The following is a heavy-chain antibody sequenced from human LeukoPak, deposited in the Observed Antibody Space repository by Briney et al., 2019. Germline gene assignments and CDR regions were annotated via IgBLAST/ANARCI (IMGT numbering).Heavy chain of an antibody. CDR1: GFTFRDAA. D-gene: IGHD7-27*01. CDR3: AKLPGASAGNRGFGIDY. J-gene: IGHJ4*02. CDR2: ISSSGANA. Sequence: GGSLRLSCAASGFTFRDAAMTWVRQAPGKGLEWVSLISSSGANAYYADSVKGRFTISRDNSKNTLYLQMNSLRAEDTAVYYCAKLPGASAGNRGFGIDYWGQGTLVTVSS. V-gene: IGHV3-23*01.